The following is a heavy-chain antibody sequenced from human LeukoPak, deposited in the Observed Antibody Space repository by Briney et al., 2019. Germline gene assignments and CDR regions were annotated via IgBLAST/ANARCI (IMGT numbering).Heavy chain of an antibody. J-gene: IGHJ4*02. CDR2: ISSSGSTI. D-gene: IGHD2-15*01. Sequence: KPGGTLRLSCAASGFTFSDYYMSWIRQAPGKGLEWVSYISSSGSTIYYADSVKGRFTISRDNAKNSLYLQMNSLRAEDTAVYYCARDGYCSGGSCYSGGTSPIGYWGQGTLVTVSS. CDR3: ARDGYCSGGSCYSGGTSPIGY. V-gene: IGHV3-11*04. CDR1: GFTFSDYY.